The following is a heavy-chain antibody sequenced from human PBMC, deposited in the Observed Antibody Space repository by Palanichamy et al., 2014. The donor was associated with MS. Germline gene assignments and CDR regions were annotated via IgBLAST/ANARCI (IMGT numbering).Heavy chain of an antibody. D-gene: IGHD6-19*01. CDR1: GFTFSSYG. V-gene: IGHV3-30*18. CDR2: ISYDGSNK. Sequence: QVQLVESGGGVVQPGRSLRLSCAASGFTFSSYGMHWVRQAPGKGLKWVVVISYDGSNKYYADSVKGRFTISRDNSKNTLYLQMNSLRAEDTAVYYCAKIDSGWSGYWGQGTLVTVSS. J-gene: IGHJ4*02. CDR3: AKIDSGWSGY.